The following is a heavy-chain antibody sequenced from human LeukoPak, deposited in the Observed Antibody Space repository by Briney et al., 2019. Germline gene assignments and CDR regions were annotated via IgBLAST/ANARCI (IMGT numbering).Heavy chain of an antibody. CDR3: ARYTSNVVGKRHYFDY. CDR1: GFTFSSYW. J-gene: IGHJ4*02. D-gene: IGHD1-26*01. Sequence: GGSLRLSCAASGFTFSSYWMHWVRQAPGKGLVWVSRVKSDESITTYADSVKGRFTISRDNSKNTLYLQMNSLRAEDTAVYYCARYTSNVVGKRHYFDYWGQGTLVTVSS. V-gene: IGHV3-74*01. CDR2: VKSDESIT.